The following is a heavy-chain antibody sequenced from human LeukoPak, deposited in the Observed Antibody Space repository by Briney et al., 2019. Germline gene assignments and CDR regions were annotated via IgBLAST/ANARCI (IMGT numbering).Heavy chain of an antibody. CDR3: ASSGWYEGGID. J-gene: IGHJ4*02. CDR1: GFSISSDYY. D-gene: IGHD6-19*01. V-gene: IGHV4-38-2*02. CDR2: IYHRGST. Sequence: SETLSLTCTVSGFSISSDYYWGWIRQTPGKGLEWLGSIYHRGSTYYNPSLKSRVTISIDTSKNQFSLKLSSVTAADTAVYYCASSGWYEGGIDWGQGTLVTVSS.